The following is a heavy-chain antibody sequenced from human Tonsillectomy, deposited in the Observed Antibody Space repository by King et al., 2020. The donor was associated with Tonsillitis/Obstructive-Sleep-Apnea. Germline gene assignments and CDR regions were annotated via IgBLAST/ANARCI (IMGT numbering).Heavy chain of an antibody. V-gene: IGHV4-39*01. CDR2: IYYSGST. Sequence: LQLQESGPGLVKPSETLSLTCTVSGGSISSSSYYWGWIRQPPGKGLEWVGSIYYSGSTYYNPSLKSRVTISVDTSKNQFSLKLSSVTAADTAVYYCAIRGLGYCSSTICYGWFDPWGQGPLVTVSA. CDR3: AIRGLGYCSSTICYGWFDP. D-gene: IGHD2-2*03. J-gene: IGHJ5*02. CDR1: GGSISSSSYY.